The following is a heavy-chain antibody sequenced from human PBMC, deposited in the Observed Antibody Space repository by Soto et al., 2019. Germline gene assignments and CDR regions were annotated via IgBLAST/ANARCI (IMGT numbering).Heavy chain of an antibody. V-gene: IGHV1-18*01. CDR3: AMVDVYVTPSPQHV. CDR1: GYSFTRYG. J-gene: IGHJ6*02. D-gene: IGHD3-16*01. CDR2: INTYNGNT. Sequence: QVQLVQSRAEVKNPGASVKVSCKASGYSFTRYGIAWARQAPGQGLEWMGWINTYNGNTNYAQNLQGRVTLTTDTSTSTAYMELTSLRSNDTAIYYCAMVDVYVTPSPQHVWGQGTTVIVSS.